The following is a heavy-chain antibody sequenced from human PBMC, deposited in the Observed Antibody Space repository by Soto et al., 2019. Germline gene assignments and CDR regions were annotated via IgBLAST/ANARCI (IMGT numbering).Heavy chain of an antibody. CDR3: ARDGLSSSSSFDY. V-gene: IGHV5-51*01. J-gene: IGHJ4*02. CDR1: GYSFTDYW. Sequence: PGESLKISCKASGYSFTDYWIGWVRQMPGKGLEWMGIIYPGDSDTKYSPSFQGQVTMSADKSISTAYLQWNSLKASDTAMYYCARDGLSSSSSFDYWGQGTLVNSPQ. D-gene: IGHD6-6*01. CDR2: IYPGDSDT.